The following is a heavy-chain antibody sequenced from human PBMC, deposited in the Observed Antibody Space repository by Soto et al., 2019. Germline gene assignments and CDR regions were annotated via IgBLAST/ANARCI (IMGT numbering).Heavy chain of an antibody. J-gene: IGHJ5*02. D-gene: IGHD6-13*01. CDR3: ARAGIAAAGTPNWFDP. CDR2: IYYSGST. Sequence: QVQLQESGPGLVKPSQTLSLTCTVSGGSISSGDYYWSWIRQPPGKGLEWIGYIYYSGSTYYNPSLKSRVTISVDTSKNQFSLKLSSVTAADTAVYYCARAGIAAAGTPNWFDPWGQGTLVTVSS. CDR1: GGSISSGDYY. V-gene: IGHV4-30-4*01.